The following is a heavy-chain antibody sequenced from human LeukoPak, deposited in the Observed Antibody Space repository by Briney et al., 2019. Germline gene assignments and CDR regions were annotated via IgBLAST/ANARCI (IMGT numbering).Heavy chain of an antibody. J-gene: IGHJ5*02. CDR2: IYYSGST. Sequence: KASETLSLTCTVSGGSISSSSYYWGWIRQPPGKGLEWIGSIYYSGSTYYNPSLKSRVTISVDTSKNQFSLKLSSVTAADTAVYYCARARPYSSSWVGWFDPWGQGTPVTVSS. D-gene: IGHD6-13*01. CDR3: ARARPYSSSWVGWFDP. CDR1: GGSISSSSYY. V-gene: IGHV4-39*07.